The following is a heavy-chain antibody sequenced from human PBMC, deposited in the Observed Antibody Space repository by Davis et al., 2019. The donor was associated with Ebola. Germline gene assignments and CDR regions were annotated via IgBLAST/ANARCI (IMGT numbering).Heavy chain of an antibody. J-gene: IGHJ4*02. Sequence: PSETLSLTCTVSGCSFSSRAYYWGWIRQPPGKGLEWFGSIFYSGDTYYTPSLKSRVTFSIDTSKNQFSLRLGSVTAADTAVYYCARPTVAARAFEDWGQGTLVTVSS. CDR1: GCSFSSRAYY. D-gene: IGHD6-6*01. CDR2: IFYSGDT. V-gene: IGHV4-39*01. CDR3: ARPTVAARAFED.